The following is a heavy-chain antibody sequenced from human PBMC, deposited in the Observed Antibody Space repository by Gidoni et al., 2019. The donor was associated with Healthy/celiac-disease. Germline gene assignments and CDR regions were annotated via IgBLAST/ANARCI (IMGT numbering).Heavy chain of an antibody. V-gene: IGHV4-39*07. Sequence: QLQLQESGPGLVKPSETLSLTCTVSGGSIRSSSYYWGWIRQPPGKGLEWIGCIYYSGSTNYNPSLKSRVTISVDTSKTHFARKLSSVTAADTAVYYCSRGGGGYGGIFDYWGQGTLVTVSS. J-gene: IGHJ4*02. CDR1: GGSIRSSSYY. CDR3: SRGGGGYGGIFDY. D-gene: IGHD4-17*01. CDR2: IYYSGST.